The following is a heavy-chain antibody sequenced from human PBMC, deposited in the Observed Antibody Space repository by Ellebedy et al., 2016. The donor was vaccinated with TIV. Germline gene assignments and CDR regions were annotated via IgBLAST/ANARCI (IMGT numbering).Heavy chain of an antibody. CDR3: ARDIPLTYYYDSSGYWAFDI. V-gene: IGHV1-18*01. J-gene: IGHJ3*02. D-gene: IGHD3-22*01. CDR1: GYTFTSYG. Sequence: AASVKVSCKASGYTFTSYGISWVRQAPGQGLEWMGWISAYNGNTNYAQKLQGRVTMTTDTSTSTAYMELRSLRSDDTAVYYCARDIPLTYYYDSSGYWAFDIWGQGTMVTVSS. CDR2: ISAYNGNT.